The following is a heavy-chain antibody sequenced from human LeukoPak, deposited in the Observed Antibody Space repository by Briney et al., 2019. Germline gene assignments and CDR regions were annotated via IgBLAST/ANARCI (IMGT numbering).Heavy chain of an antibody. CDR1: GFTFSSYA. CDR2: IPYDGSNK. D-gene: IGHD2-2*02. J-gene: IGHJ6*01. Sequence: GRSLKLSCAASGFTFSSYAMHWVRQAPGKGPEWVAVIPYDGSNKYYADSVKGRFTISRDNSKNTLYLQMNSLRAEDTAVYYCARVHCSSTSCYRGYYYYGMGVWGQGTTVTVSS. CDR3: ARVHCSSTSCYRGYYYYGMGV. V-gene: IGHV3-30-3*01.